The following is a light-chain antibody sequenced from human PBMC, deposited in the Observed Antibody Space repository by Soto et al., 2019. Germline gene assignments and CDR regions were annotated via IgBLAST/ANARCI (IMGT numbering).Light chain of an antibody. J-gene: IGKJ1*01. CDR1: QSVGSN. CDR2: AAS. V-gene: IGKV3-20*01. Sequence: ERVQKLARASLSVSPGESVAVECRASQSVGSNLAWYQQKPGQAPRLLIYAASSRATGIPDRFSGSGSGTDFTLTISRLEPEYFAVYYSDQYDTSPPTYGQGTKVDIK. CDR3: DQYDTSPPT.